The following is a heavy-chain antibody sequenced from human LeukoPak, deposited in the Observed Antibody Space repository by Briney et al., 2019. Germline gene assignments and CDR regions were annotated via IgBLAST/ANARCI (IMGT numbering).Heavy chain of an antibody. D-gene: IGHD6-19*01. CDR1: GASLSTYY. J-gene: IGHJ4*02. CDR3: ARESNSGWYTGGVDH. V-gene: IGHV4-59*01. CDR2: INYNGRT. Sequence: SETLSLTCTVSGASLSTYYWTWIRQPPGKGLEWIGYINYNGRTNYNPSLMSRVTISIDTSKNQFSLKLNSVTAADTAIYYCARESNSGWYTGGVDHWGPGTLVTVSS.